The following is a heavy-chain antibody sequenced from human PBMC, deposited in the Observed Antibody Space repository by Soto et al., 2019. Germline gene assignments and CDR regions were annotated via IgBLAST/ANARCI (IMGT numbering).Heavy chain of an antibody. CDR2: ITYEGSQI. V-gene: IGHV3-30*18. Sequence: QVQLVESGGGVVQPGRSLRLSCAASGFTFPRFGMHWVRQAPGKGLEWVALITYEGSQIYYADAVKGRFTISRDNGDNTLSLQMDNLRTEDTATYFCAKGRGEMNWAKYYGLDVWGQGTTVTVSS. CDR3: AKGRGEMNWAKYYGLDV. D-gene: IGHD7-27*01. J-gene: IGHJ6*02. CDR1: GFTFPRFG.